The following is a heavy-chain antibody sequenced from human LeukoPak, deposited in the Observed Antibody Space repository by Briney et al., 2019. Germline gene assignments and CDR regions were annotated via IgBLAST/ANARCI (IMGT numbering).Heavy chain of an antibody. Sequence: GGSLRLSCAASGFTFRSHAMSWVRQAPGKGLEWVSAINGGGDSTYYVDSVKGRFTISRDNSENTLYLQMNSLRAEDTAVYYCARDQSVTNYYYGMDVWGQGTTVTVSS. CDR3: ARDQSVTNYYYGMDV. CDR2: INGGGDST. V-gene: IGHV3-23*01. CDR1: GFTFRSHA. D-gene: IGHD4-17*01. J-gene: IGHJ6*02.